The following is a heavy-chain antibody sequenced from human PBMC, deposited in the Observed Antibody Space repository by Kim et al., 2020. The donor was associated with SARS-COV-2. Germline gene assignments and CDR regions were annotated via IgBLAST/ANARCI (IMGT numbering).Heavy chain of an antibody. CDR2: ISYDGSNK. CDR1: GFTFSSYG. V-gene: IGHV3-33*05. CDR3: ARGQAVVSTSRRLGVRDFAFDI. D-gene: IGHD6-19*01. Sequence: GGSLRLSCAASGFTFSSYGMHWVRQAPGKGLEWVAVISYDGSNKYYADSVKGRFTISRDNSKNTLYLQMNSLRAEDTAVYYCARGQAVVSTSRRLGVRDFAFDIWGQGTIVTVSS. J-gene: IGHJ3*02.